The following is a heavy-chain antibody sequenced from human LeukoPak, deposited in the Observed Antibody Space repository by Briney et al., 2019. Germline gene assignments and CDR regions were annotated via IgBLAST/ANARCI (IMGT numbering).Heavy chain of an antibody. D-gene: IGHD4-17*01. CDR3: ARDNYGEAFDI. CDR1: GFTVSSNY. Sequence: GGSLRLSCAASGFTVSSNYMSWVRQAPGKGLEWVSVIYSGGSTYYADSVKGRFTISRDNSKNTLYLQMNSLRAEGTAVYYCARDNYGEAFDIWGQGTMVTVSS. V-gene: IGHV3-53*01. CDR2: IYSGGST. J-gene: IGHJ3*02.